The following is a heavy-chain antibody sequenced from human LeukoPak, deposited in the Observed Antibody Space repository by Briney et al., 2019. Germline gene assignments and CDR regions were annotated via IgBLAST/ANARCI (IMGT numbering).Heavy chain of an antibody. CDR2: IYTSGGT. D-gene: IGHD1-7*01. V-gene: IGHV4-4*09. J-gene: IGHJ4*02. Sequence: SETLSLTCTVSGGSFTSYYWSWIRQPSGKGLEWLGYIYTSGGTNYNPSLKSRVTISVDTSKNQFSLKLTSVTAADTAVYYCARALTATTFYYWGPGTLVTVSS. CDR3: ARALTATTFYY. CDR1: GGSFTSYY.